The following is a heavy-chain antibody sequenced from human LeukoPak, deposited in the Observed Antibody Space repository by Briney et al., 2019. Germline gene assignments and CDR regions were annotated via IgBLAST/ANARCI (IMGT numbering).Heavy chain of an antibody. Sequence: GGSLRLSCAASGFTFSSYWMSWVRQAPGKGLEWVANIKQDGSEKYYVDSVKGRFTISRDNAKNSLYLQMNSLRAEDTAVYYCASSRRVPGISIGYFDYWGQGTLVTVSS. J-gene: IGHJ4*02. D-gene: IGHD3-10*01. CDR2: IKQDGSEK. CDR3: ASSRRVPGISIGYFDY. CDR1: GFTFSSYW. V-gene: IGHV3-7*01.